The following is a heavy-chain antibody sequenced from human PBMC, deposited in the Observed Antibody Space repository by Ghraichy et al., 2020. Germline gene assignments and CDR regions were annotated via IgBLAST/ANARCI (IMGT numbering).Heavy chain of an antibody. CDR3: ARHILTAAGSFDY. J-gene: IGHJ4*02. D-gene: IGHD6-13*01. CDR1: GYSFTSYW. CDR2: IYPGDSDT. Sequence: GESLNISCKGSGYSFTSYWIGWVRQMPGKGLEWMGIIYPGDSDTRYSPSFQGQVTISADKSISTAYLQWNSLKASDTATYYCARHILTAAGSFDYWGQGTLVTVSS. V-gene: IGHV5-51*01.